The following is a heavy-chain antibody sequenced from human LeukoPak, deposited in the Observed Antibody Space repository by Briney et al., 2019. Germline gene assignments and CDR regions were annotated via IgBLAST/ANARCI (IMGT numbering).Heavy chain of an antibody. CDR2: IYYSGST. V-gene: IGHV4-39*01. D-gene: IGHD2-21*02. CDR3: ARGRRYCGGDCSYYFDY. J-gene: IGHJ4*02. Sequence: SETLSLTCTVSGGSISGSSYYWGWIRQPPGKGLEWIGSIYYSGSTYYNPSLKSRVTISVDTSKNQFSLKLSSVTAADTAVYYCARGRRYCGGDCSYYFDYWGQGTLVTVSS. CDR1: GGSISGSSYY.